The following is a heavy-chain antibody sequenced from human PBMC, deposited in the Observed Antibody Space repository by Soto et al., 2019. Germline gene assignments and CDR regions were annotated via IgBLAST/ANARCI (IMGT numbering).Heavy chain of an antibody. J-gene: IGHJ6*02. CDR3: ARNLAAAGIFYYYYYGMDV. D-gene: IGHD6-13*01. V-gene: IGHV3-23*01. Sequence: PGGSLRLSCAASGFTFSSYAMSWVRKDPGKGLEWVSAISGSGGTIYYADSVKGRFTISRDNAKNSLYLQMNSLRDEDTAVYYCARNLAAAGIFYYYYYGMDVWGQGTTVTVSS. CDR1: GFTFSSYA. CDR2: ISGSGGTI.